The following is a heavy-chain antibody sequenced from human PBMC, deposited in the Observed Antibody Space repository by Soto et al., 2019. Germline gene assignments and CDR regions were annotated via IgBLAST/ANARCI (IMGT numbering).Heavy chain of an antibody. CDR2: IYYSGST. CDR1: GGSISSGGYY. CDR3: ARAPYYYGSGSNIRYYYYYYGMDV. J-gene: IGHJ6*02. V-gene: IGHV4-31*03. Sequence: LSLTCTVSGGSISSGGYYWSWIRQHPGKGLEWIGYIYYSGSTYYNPSLKSRVTISLDTSKNQFSLKLSSVTAADTAVYYCARAPYYYGSGSNIRYYYYYYGMDVWGQGTTVTVS. D-gene: IGHD3-10*01.